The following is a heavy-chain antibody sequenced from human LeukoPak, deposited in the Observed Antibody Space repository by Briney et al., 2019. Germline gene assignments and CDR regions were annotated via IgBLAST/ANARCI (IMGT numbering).Heavy chain of an antibody. CDR3: AKGEGYCGGGTCYRYFDS. J-gene: IGHJ4*02. V-gene: IGHV3-11*01. D-gene: IGHD2-15*01. Sequence: GGSLRLSCAASGFTFSDYHMNWIRQAPGKGLEWISYITNGDNTMYYADSVKGRFTISRDNSKDTLYLQMSSLRVEDTAVYFCAKGEGYCGGGTCYRYFDSWGQGTLVTVSS. CDR1: GFTFSDYH. CDR2: ITNGDNTM.